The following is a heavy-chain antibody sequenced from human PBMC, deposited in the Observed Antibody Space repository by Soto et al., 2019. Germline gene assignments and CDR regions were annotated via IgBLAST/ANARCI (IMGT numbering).Heavy chain of an antibody. D-gene: IGHD1-20*01. CDR2: IRTNAEGGTT. J-gene: IGHJ4*02. CDR1: GFHFDTAW. V-gene: IGHV3-15*07. CDR3: TTDITVASPYGGR. Sequence: ESGGGLVKPGESLRLSCAASGFHFDTAWLNWVRQAPGKGLEWVGRIRTNAEGGTTDYAAPVKGRFTISRDDSKTTVYLQMNSLKTEDTAVYYCTTDITVASPYGGRWGQGTLVTVSS.